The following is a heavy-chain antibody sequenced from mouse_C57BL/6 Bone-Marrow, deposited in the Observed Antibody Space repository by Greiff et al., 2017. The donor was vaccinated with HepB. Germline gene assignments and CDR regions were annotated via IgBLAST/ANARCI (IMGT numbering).Heavy chain of an antibody. CDR3: ARRFITWRAMDY. CDR2: ISSGSSTI. Sequence: EVMLVESGGGLVKPGGSLKLSCAASGFTFSDYGMHWVRQAPEKGLEWVAYISSGSSTIYYADTVKGRFTISRDNAKNTLFLQMTSLRSEDTAMYYCARRFITWRAMDYWGQGTSVTVSS. D-gene: IGHD1-1*01. CDR1: GFTFSDYG. V-gene: IGHV5-17*01. J-gene: IGHJ4*01.